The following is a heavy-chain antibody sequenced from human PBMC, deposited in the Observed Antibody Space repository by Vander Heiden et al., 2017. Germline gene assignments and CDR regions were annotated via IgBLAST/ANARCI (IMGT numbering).Heavy chain of an antibody. CDR1: GFTLSDYN. V-gene: IGHV3-72*01. Sequence: EVQLVESGGGLGQPGGSPRLSSAASGFTLSDYNRDWGRQAPGKGLGWVGRSTYKGNGYRTEYAASVRGRFTTSRDDLKNTLYLQMDSLRIEDTAVYYCARDSMKGGGFDSWGQGTLVTVSS. D-gene: IGHD1-26*01. CDR3: ARDSMKGGGFDS. CDR2: STYKGNGYRT. J-gene: IGHJ5*01.